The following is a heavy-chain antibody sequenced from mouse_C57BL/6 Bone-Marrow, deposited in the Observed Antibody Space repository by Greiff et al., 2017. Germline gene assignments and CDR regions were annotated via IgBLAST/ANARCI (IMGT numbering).Heavy chain of an antibody. CDR1: GFTFSSFG. CDR2: ISSGSSTI. CDR3: ARWAGRGAMDY. V-gene: IGHV5-17*02. J-gene: IGHJ4*01. D-gene: IGHD3-2*02. Sequence: DVKLVESGGGLVQPGGSRKLSCAASGFTFSSFGMHWVRQAPEKGLEWVAYISSGSSTIYYADTVKGRFTISRDNPKNTLFLQMTSLRSEDTAMYYCARWAGRGAMDYWGQGTSVTVSS.